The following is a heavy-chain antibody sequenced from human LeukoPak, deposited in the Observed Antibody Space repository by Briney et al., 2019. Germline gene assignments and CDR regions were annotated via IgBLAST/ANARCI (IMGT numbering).Heavy chain of an antibody. J-gene: IGHJ2*01. CDR2: ISSSSSTI. D-gene: IGHD2-2*01. CDR1: GFTFSSYS. V-gene: IGHV3-48*04. CDR3: ARDRRCSSTSCQSGGYFDL. Sequence: GGSLRLSCAASGFTFSSYSMNWVRQAPGKGLEWVSYISSSSSTIYYADSVEGRFTISRDNAKNSLYLQMNSLRAEDTAVYYCARDRRCSSTSCQSGGYFDLWGRGTLVTVSS.